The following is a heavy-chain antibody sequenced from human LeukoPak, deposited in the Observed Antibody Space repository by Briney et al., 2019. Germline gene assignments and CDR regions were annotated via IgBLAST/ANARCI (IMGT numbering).Heavy chain of an antibody. CDR1: GFTFSSYG. CDR2: IWYDGSNK. V-gene: IGHV3-33*01. Sequence: GGSPRLSCAASGFTFSSYGMHWVRQAPGKGLEWVALIWYDGSNKYYADSVKGRFTISRDSSNNTLYLQMNSLRAEDTAGYFCARDGMYSSGWYQLDYWGQGTLVAVSS. CDR3: ARDGMYSSGWYQLDY. D-gene: IGHD6-19*01. J-gene: IGHJ4*02.